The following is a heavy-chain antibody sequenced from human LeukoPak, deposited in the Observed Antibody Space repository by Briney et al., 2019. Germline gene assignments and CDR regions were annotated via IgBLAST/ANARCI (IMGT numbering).Heavy chain of an antibody. V-gene: IGHV4-31*03. CDR3: ARAGDDYGASGVWYFDL. CDR2: IYYSGST. Sequence: SSETLSLTCTVSGGSISSGGYYWSWIRQHPGKGLEWIGYIYYSGSTYYNPSLESRVTISVDTSKNQFSLKLSSVTAADTAVYYCARAGDDYGASGVWYFDLWGRGTLVTVSS. CDR1: GGSISSGGYY. J-gene: IGHJ2*01. D-gene: IGHD4-17*01.